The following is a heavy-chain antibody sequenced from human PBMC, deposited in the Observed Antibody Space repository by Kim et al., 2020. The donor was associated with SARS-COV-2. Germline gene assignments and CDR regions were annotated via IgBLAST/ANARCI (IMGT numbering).Heavy chain of an antibody. CDR3: AREPLQYVRVGMDV. V-gene: IGHV4-61*02. Sequence: SETLSLTCTVSGGSISSGSYYWSWIRQPAGKGLEWIGRIYTSGSTNYNPSLKSRVTISVDTSKNQFSLKLSSVTAADTAVYYCAREPLQYVRVGMDVWGQGTTVTVSS. CDR1: GGSISSGSYY. CDR2: IYTSGST. J-gene: IGHJ6*02. D-gene: IGHD3-16*01.